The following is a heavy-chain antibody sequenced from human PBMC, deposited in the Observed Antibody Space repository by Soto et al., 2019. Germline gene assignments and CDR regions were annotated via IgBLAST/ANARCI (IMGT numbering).Heavy chain of an antibody. J-gene: IGHJ6*02. CDR2: ISWNSDVK. V-gene: IGHV3-9*01. D-gene: IGHD4-17*01. CDR1: GFTFEDSV. CDR3: ARVRSRGYYYYGMDV. Sequence: PGGSLRLSCVVSGFTFEDSVMHWVRQVPGKGLEWVSGISWNSDVKGYADSVRGRFTISRDNSKNTLYLQMNSLRAEDTAVYYCARVRSRGYYYYGMDVWGQGTTVTVSS.